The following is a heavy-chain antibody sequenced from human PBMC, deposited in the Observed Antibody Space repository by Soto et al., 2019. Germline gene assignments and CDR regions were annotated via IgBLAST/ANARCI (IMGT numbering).Heavy chain of an antibody. V-gene: IGHV3-30*18. D-gene: IGHD6-19*01. J-gene: IGHJ1*01. CDR2: ISYDGSNK. Sequence: HPGGSLRLSCAASGFTFSSYVMHWVCQAPGKGLEWVAVISYDGSNKYYADSVKGRFTISRDNSKNTLYLQMNSLRAEDTAVYYCAKDEEVAGNHFPHWGQGTLVTVSS. CDR1: GFTFSSYV. CDR3: AKDEEVAGNHFPH.